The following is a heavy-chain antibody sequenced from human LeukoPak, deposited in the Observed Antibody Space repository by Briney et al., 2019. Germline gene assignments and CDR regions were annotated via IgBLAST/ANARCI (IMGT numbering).Heavy chain of an antibody. CDR3: AKVYCSGGSCYYYGMDV. D-gene: IGHD2-15*01. J-gene: IGHJ6*02. V-gene: IGHV3-23*01. CDR2: ISGSGGST. Sequence: GGSLRLSCVASGFTFNTHGMHWVRQAPGKGLEWVSAISGSGGSTYYADSVKGRFTISRDNSKNTLYLQMNSLGAEDTAVYYCAKVYCSGGSCYYYGMDVWGQGTTVTVSS. CDR1: GFTFNTHG.